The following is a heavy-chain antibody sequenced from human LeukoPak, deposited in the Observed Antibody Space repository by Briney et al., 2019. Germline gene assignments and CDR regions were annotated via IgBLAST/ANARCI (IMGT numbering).Heavy chain of an antibody. Sequence: GGSLRRSCAASGFTFSSYAMSWVRQAPGKGLEWVSAISGSGGSTYYADSVKGRFTISRDNSKNTLYLQMNSPRAEDTAVYYCAKGPSSSWPRYQHWGQGTLVTVSS. D-gene: IGHD6-13*01. CDR2: ISGSGGST. CDR1: GFTFSSYA. CDR3: AKGPSSSWPRYQH. J-gene: IGHJ1*01. V-gene: IGHV3-23*01.